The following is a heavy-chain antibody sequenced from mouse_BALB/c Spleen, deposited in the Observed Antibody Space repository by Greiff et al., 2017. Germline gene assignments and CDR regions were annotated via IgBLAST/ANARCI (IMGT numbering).Heavy chain of an antibody. CDR1: GFSLTSYG. J-gene: IGHJ4*01. Sequence: VQLVESGPGLVAPSQSLSITCTVSGFSLTSYGVHWVRQPPGKGLEWLGVIWAGGSTNYNSALMSRLSISKDNSKSQVFLKMNSLQTDDTAMYYCARDRYGSSYAMDYWGQGTSVTVSS. CDR2: IWAGGST. V-gene: IGHV2-9*02. CDR3: ARDRYGSSYAMDY. D-gene: IGHD1-1*01.